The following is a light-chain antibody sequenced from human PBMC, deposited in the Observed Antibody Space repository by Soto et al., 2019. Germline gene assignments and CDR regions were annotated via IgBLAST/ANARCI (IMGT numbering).Light chain of an antibody. CDR3: CSYAGRSSYV. Sequence: QSALTQPRSVSGSPGQSVTISCTGTSNDVGGYNYVSWYQQHPGKAPKLMIYDVNKRPSGVPDRFSGSKSGNTASLTISGLQAEDEADYYCCSYAGRSSYVFGTGTKVTVL. V-gene: IGLV2-11*01. CDR1: SNDVGGYNY. J-gene: IGLJ1*01. CDR2: DVN.